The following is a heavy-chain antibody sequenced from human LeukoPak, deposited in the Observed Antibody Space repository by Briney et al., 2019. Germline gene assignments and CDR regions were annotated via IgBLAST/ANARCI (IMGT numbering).Heavy chain of an antibody. CDR1: GFTFSSYE. J-gene: IGHJ3*02. D-gene: IGHD1-20*01. Sequence: SGGSLRLSCAASGFTFSSYEMNWVRQAPGKGLEWVSYISSSGSTIYYADSVKGRFTISRDDAKNSLYLQMNSLRAEDTAVYYCARGGWTGYNWKRGAFDIWGQGTMVTVSP. CDR3: ARGGWTGYNWKRGAFDI. CDR2: ISSSGSTI. V-gene: IGHV3-48*03.